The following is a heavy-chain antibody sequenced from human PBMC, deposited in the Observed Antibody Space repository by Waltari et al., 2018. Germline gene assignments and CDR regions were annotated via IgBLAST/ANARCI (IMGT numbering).Heavy chain of an antibody. Sequence: WVPQAPGQSLGWRGWIDAANTNTKYSQKFQGRVTITRDTSASTAYMELSSLTSEDTAVYYWARSGWLDYWGQGTLVTVSS. CDR2: IDAANTNT. D-gene: IGHD6-19*01. J-gene: IGHJ4*02. V-gene: IGHV1-3*01. CDR3: ARSGWLDY.